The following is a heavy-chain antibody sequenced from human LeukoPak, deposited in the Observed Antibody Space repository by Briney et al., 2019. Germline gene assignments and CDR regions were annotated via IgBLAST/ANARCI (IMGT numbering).Heavy chain of an antibody. CDR3: AKGGGSGSYNMDY. J-gene: IGHJ4*02. D-gene: IGHD1-26*01. V-gene: IGHV3-23*01. Sequence: PGRSLSPSCAASGFTLTSYAMSWVCQAPGKGLEWVSGISGSGGSTYYADSVKGRFTISRDNSKNTLYLQMNSLRVEDTAVYYCAKGGGSGSYNMDYWGQGTLVTVSS. CDR2: ISGSGGST. CDR1: GFTLTSYA.